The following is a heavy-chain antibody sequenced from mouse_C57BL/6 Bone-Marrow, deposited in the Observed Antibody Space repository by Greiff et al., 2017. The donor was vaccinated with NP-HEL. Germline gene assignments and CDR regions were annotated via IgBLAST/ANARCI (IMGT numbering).Heavy chain of an antibody. CDR1: GFSLTSYA. Sequence: VMLVESGPGLVAPSQSLSITCTVSGFSLTSYAISWVRQPPGKGLEWLGVIWTGGGTNYNSALKSRLSIRKDNSKSQVILKMNSLQTDDTARYYCARHLDSSGSAWFAYWGQGTLVTVSA. D-gene: IGHD3-2*02. V-gene: IGHV2-9-1*01. CDR2: IWTGGGT. J-gene: IGHJ3*01. CDR3: ARHLDSSGSAWFAY.